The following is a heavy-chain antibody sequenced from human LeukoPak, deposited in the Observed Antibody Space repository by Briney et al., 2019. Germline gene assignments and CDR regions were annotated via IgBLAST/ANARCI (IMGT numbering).Heavy chain of an antibody. D-gene: IGHD3-3*01. CDR2: IYHSGST. CDR3: ARADASRSGYTYYFDY. CDR1: GGSISSSNW. V-gene: IGHV4-4*02. Sequence: SGTLSLTCAVSGGSISSSNWWSWVRQPPGKGLEWIGEIYHSGSTNYNPSLKSRVTISVDKSKNQFSLKLSSVTAADTAVYYCARADASRSGYTYYFDYWGQGTLVTVSS. J-gene: IGHJ4*02.